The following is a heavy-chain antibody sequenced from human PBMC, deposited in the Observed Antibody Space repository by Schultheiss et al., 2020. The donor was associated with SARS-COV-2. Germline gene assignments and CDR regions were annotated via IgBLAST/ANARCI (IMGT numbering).Heavy chain of an antibody. CDR3: ARGHYVWGSYPNWFDP. Sequence: SETLSLTCTVSSGSISSYYWSWIRQPPGKGLEWIGYIYYSGSTYYNPSLKSRVSLSVDTSKNQFSLKLSSVTAADTAVYYCARGHYVWGSYPNWFDPWGQGTLVTVSS. J-gene: IGHJ5*02. CDR1: SGSISSYY. V-gene: IGHV4-59*04. CDR2: IYYSGST. D-gene: IGHD3-16*01.